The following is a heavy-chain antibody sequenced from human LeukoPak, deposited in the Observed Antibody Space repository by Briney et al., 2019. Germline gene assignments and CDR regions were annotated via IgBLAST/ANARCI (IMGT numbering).Heavy chain of an antibody. J-gene: IGHJ2*01. CDR2: SSM. CDR1: GFTFAGSE. CDR3: ARAGDKGTANWYFDL. D-gene: IGHD2-21*01. Sequence: PGGSLRLSCAAAGFTFAGSENWVRQAPGKGLEWISSSSMYYADSVKGRFTISRENAKQTLYLQMNSLRPEDTAVYYCARAGDKGTANWYFDLWGRGTLVTVSS. V-gene: IGHV3-69-1*01.